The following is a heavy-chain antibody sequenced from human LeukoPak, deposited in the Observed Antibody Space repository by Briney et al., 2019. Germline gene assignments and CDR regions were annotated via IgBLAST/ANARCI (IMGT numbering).Heavy chain of an antibody. CDR2: IKQDGSEN. Sequence: GGSLRLSCEASGFTFSYYWMTWVRQAPGKGLEWVANIKQDGSENYYVDSVKGRFTISRDNAKNSLYLQMNSLRAEDTAVYYCATYWRYFDWLLSDIWGLGTMVTVSS. D-gene: IGHD3-9*01. J-gene: IGHJ3*02. CDR3: ATYWRYFDWLLSDI. CDR1: GFTFSYYW. V-gene: IGHV3-7*05.